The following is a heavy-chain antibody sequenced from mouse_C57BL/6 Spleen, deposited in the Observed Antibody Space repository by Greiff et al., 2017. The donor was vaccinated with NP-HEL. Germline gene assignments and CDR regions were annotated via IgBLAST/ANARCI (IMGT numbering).Heavy chain of an antibody. Sequence: QVHVKQPGAELVKPGASVKMSCKASGYTFTSYWITWVKQRPGQGLEWIGDIYPGSGSTNYNEKFKSKATLTVDTSSSTAYMQLSSLTSEDSAVYYCARGDSTGKDYWGQGTTLTVSS. CDR3: ARGDSTGKDY. CDR1: GYTFTSYW. V-gene: IGHV1-55*01. D-gene: IGHD4-1*02. CDR2: IYPGSGST. J-gene: IGHJ2*01.